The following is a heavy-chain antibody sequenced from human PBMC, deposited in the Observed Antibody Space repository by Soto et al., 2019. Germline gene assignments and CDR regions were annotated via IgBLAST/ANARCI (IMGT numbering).Heavy chain of an antibody. Sequence: SVKVSCKASGGTFSSYAISWVRQAPGQGLEWMGGIIPIFGTANYAQKFQGRVTITADESTSTAYMELSSLRSEDTAVYYCARPQRFSDCSSTSCPFDYWGQGTLVTVSS. V-gene: IGHV1-69*13. CDR3: ARPQRFSDCSSTSCPFDY. J-gene: IGHJ4*02. D-gene: IGHD2-2*01. CDR2: IIPIFGTA. CDR1: GGTFSSYA.